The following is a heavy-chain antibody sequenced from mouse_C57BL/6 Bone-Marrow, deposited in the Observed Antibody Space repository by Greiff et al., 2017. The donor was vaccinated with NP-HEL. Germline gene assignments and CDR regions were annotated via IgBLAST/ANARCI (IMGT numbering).Heavy chain of an antibody. V-gene: IGHV5-17*01. CDR2: ISSGSSTI. J-gene: IGHJ2*01. CDR3: ARHYYGNYVGLDY. D-gene: IGHD2-1*01. CDR1: GFTFSDYG. Sequence: EVMLVESGGGLVKPGGSLKLSCAASGFTFSDYGMHLVRQAPEKGLEWVAYISSGSSTIYYADTAKGRFPISRDNAKNTLFLKMTSLRSEDTAMYYCARHYYGNYVGLDYWGQGTTLTVSS.